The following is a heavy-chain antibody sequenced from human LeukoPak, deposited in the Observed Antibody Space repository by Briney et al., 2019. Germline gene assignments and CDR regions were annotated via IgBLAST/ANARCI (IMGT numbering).Heavy chain of an antibody. J-gene: IGHJ3*01. D-gene: IGHD2/OR15-2a*01. V-gene: IGHV4-59*01. CDR2: ISYTGST. CDR1: GGSIRSYY. CDR3: ARKLWPHDAFDL. Sequence: SETLPLTCTVSGGSIRSYYWAWIRQPPGKGLEWIGYISYTGSTTYNPSLNSRVTISVDMSKNQFSLKLSSVIAADTAVYYCARKLWPHDAFDLWGQGTKVTVFS.